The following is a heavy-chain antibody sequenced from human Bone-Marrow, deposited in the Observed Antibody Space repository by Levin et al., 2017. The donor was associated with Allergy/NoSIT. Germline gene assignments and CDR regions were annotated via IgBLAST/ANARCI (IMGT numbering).Heavy chain of an antibody. Sequence: GESLKISCAASGFTFSSYWMSWVRQAPGKGLEWVANIKQDGSEKYYVDSVKGRFTISRDNAKNSLYLQMNSLRAEDTAVYYCARSIVVVPAATHYYYYGMDVWGQGTTVTVSS. D-gene: IGHD2-2*01. CDR3: ARSIVVVPAATHYYYYGMDV. V-gene: IGHV3-7*01. J-gene: IGHJ6*02. CDR1: GFTFSSYW. CDR2: IKQDGSEK.